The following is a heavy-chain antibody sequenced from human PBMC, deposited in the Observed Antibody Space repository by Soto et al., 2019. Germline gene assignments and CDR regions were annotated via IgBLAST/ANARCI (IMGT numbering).Heavy chain of an antibody. CDR3: TKEQYVIYSGYDAFDF. Sequence: GGSLRLSCAASGFTFSSYEMDWVRQATGKGLEWVAYISSSGTILYGDSVKGRFTISRDNADNSLYLQMNSLTAEETAVYYRTKEQYVIYSGYDAFDFWGRGTMATVSS. D-gene: IGHD5-12*01. CDR1: GFTFSSYE. J-gene: IGHJ3*01. V-gene: IGHV3-48*03. CDR2: ISSSGTI.